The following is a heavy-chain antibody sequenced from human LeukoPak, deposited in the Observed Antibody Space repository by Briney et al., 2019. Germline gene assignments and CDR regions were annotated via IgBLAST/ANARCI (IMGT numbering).Heavy chain of an antibody. CDR2: IYYNGST. J-gene: IGHJ4*02. CDR1: GGSISSGGYY. V-gene: IGHV4-31*03. Sequence: PSETLSLTCTVSGGSISSGGYYWSWIRQHPGKGLEWIGYIYYNGSTYYNPSLKSRVTISVDTSKNQFSLKLSSVTAADTAVYYCARVRRTSPPKRGAQLDYWGQGTLVTVS. D-gene: IGHD4/OR15-4a*01. CDR3: ARVRRTSPPKRGAQLDY.